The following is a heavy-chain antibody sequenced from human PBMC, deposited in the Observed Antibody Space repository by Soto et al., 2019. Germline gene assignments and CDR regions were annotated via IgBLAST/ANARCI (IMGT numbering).Heavy chain of an antibody. D-gene: IGHD4-4*01. Sequence: PSETLSLTCTVSGGSISSGDYYWSWIRQPPGKGLEWIGYIYYSGSTYYNPPLKSRVTILVDTSKNQFSLKLSSVTAADTAVYYCARDSHDNSNYLSNWFDPCGQGTLVTVSS. CDR1: GGSISSGDYY. V-gene: IGHV4-30-4*01. J-gene: IGHJ5*02. CDR2: IYYSGST. CDR3: ARDSHDNSNYLSNWFDP.